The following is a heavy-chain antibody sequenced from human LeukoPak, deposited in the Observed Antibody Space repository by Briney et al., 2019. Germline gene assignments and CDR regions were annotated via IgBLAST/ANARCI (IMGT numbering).Heavy chain of an antibody. Sequence: PSETLSLTRAVYGGSFSGYYWSWIRQPPGKGLEWIGEINHSGSTNYYPSLKRRVTISVDTSKHQFSLKLSSVTAADTAVYYCARGPDRGYSGYDAIDYWGQGTLVTVSS. CDR1: GGSFSGYY. J-gene: IGHJ4*02. CDR2: INHSGST. D-gene: IGHD5-12*01. CDR3: ARGPDRGYSGYDAIDY. V-gene: IGHV4-34*01.